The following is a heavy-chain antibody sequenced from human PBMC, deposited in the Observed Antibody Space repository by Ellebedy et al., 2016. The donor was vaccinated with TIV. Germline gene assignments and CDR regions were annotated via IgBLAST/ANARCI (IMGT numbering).Heavy chain of an antibody. J-gene: IGHJ4*02. V-gene: IGHV4-59*12. CDR1: GGSISSYY. CDR3: ARDRRLWFGEFPPAEFDY. CDR2: IYYSGST. D-gene: IGHD3-10*01. Sequence: SETLSLTCTVSGGSISSYYWSWIRQPPGKGLEWIGYIYYSGSTNYNPSLKSRVTISVDTSKNQFSLKLSSVTAADTAVYYCARDRRLWFGEFPPAEFDYWGQGTLVTVSS.